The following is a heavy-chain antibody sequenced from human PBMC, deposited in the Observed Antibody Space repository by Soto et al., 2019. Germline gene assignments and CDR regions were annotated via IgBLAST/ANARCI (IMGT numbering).Heavy chain of an antibody. CDR3: ARIITIFGGYYYYYGMDV. Sequence: QVQLQESGPGLVKPSQTLSLTCTVSGGSISSGDYYWSWIRQPPGKGLEWIGYIYYSGSTYYNPSLKSRVTISVDTSKNQFSLKLSSVTAADTAVYYCARIITIFGGYYYYYGMDVWGQGTTVTVSS. CDR1: GGSISSGDYY. V-gene: IGHV4-30-4*01. J-gene: IGHJ6*02. CDR2: IYYSGST. D-gene: IGHD3-3*01.